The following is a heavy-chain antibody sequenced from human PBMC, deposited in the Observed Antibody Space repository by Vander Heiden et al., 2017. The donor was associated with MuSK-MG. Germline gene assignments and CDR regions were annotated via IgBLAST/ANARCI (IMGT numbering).Heavy chain of an antibody. D-gene: IGHD1-1*01. Sequence: EVQLLESGGGLVQPGGSLRLSWAASGFTFRSYAMNWVRQAPGKGLEWVSGVSGSGGSTYYADSVKGRVTISRDNSKNTLYLQINSLRPHDTAVHYCAKDKWPQLLAYYFDFWG. CDR3: AKDKWPQLLAYYFDF. V-gene: IGHV3-23*01. J-gene: IGHJ4*01. CDR1: GFTFRSYA. CDR2: VSGSGGST.